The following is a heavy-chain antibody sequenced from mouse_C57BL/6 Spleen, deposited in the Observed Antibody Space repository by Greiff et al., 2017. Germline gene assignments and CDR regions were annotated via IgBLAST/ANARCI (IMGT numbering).Heavy chain of an antibody. Sequence: VQLQQPGAELVRPGSSVKLSCKASGYTFTSYWMHWVKQRPIQGLEWIGNIDPSDSETHYNQKFKDKATLTVDKSSSTAYMQLSSLTSEDSAVYYCARGVSTMVTRYFDVWGTGTTVTVSS. CDR1: GYTFTSYW. CDR3: ARGVSTMVTRYFDV. J-gene: IGHJ1*03. D-gene: IGHD2-2*01. CDR2: IDPSDSET. V-gene: IGHV1-52*01.